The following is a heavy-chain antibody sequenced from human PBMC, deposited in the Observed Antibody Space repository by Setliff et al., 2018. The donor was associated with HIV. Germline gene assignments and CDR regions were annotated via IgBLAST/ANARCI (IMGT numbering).Heavy chain of an antibody. CDR2: IYYDGSTNFNPAT. Sequence: SETLSLTCTVSGGSINSYYWSWIRQPPGKGLEWIGYIYYDGSTNFNPATNYNPSLKSRVTISLDTSKNHFSLRLSSVTAADTAVYYCARDESQVEVRRGYSYGSFDYWGQGTLVTVSS. CDR3: ARDESQVEVRRGYSYGSFDY. D-gene: IGHD5-18*01. J-gene: IGHJ4*02. V-gene: IGHV4-59*12. CDR1: GGSINSYY.